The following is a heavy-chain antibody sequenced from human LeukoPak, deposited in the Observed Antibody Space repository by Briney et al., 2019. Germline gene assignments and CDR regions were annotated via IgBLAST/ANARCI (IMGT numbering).Heavy chain of an antibody. Sequence: GESLKISCKVSGSIFTNYWIGWVRQMPGKGLEWMGIIYPGDSDTRYSPSFQGQVTISADKSISTAYLQWSSLKASDTAMYYCARFAGGCSSTSCYKDYWGQGTLVTVSS. CDR1: GSIFTNYW. V-gene: IGHV5-51*01. J-gene: IGHJ4*02. CDR3: ARFAGGCSSTSCYKDY. CDR2: IYPGDSDT. D-gene: IGHD2-2*02.